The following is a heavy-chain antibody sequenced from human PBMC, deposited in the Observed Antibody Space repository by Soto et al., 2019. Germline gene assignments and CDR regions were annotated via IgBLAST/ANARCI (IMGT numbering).Heavy chain of an antibody. D-gene: IGHD2-8*02. Sequence: PSETLSLTCTVSGGSFSSGGYYWSWIRQLPGKGLEWIGYIYYSGSTYYNPSLKSRFTISLDTSENQFSLKLSSVTAADTAVYYCARATSFSGHHGYWGQGTLVTVSS. CDR2: IYYSGST. CDR1: GGSFSSGGYY. CDR3: ARATSFSGHHGY. V-gene: IGHV4-31*03. J-gene: IGHJ4*02.